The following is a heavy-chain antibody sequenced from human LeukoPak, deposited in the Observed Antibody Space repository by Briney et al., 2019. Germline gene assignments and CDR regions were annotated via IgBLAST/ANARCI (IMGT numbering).Heavy chain of an antibody. J-gene: IGHJ4*02. Sequence: SGTLSLTCAVSGGSISSSNWWSWVRQPPGKGLEWIAYIYYSGNTNYNPSLKSRVTISVDTSKNHFSLKLSSVTAADTAVYYCARGSVAGLFDYWGQGTLVTVSS. CDR2: IYYSGNT. D-gene: IGHD6-19*01. V-gene: IGHV4-4*02. CDR3: ARGSVAGLFDY. CDR1: GGSISSSNW.